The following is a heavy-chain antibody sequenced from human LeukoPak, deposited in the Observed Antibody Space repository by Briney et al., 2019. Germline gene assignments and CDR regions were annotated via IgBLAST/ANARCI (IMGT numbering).Heavy chain of an antibody. D-gene: IGHD6-13*01. Sequence: SETLSLTCTVSGGSISRDYWSWIRQPPGKGLEWIGYIYYTGSINYNPSLKSRVTISVDTSKNQFSLKLSSVTAADTAVYYCARDRPGGSSLDYWGQGTLVTVSS. CDR2: IYYTGSI. J-gene: IGHJ4*02. CDR3: ARDRPGGSSLDY. CDR1: GGSISRDY. V-gene: IGHV4-59*01.